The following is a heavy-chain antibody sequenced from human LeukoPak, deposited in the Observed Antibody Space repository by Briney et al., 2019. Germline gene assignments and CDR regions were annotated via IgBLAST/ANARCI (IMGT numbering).Heavy chain of an antibody. CDR2: ISSSGSTI. D-gene: IGHD2/OR15-2a*01. V-gene: IGHV3-48*03. CDR1: GFTFSSYE. CDR3: ARKYYSSFDM. J-gene: IGHJ3*02. Sequence: RPGGSLRLSCAASGFTFSSYEMNWVRQAPGKGLERVSYISSSGSTIYYADSVKGRFTISRDNAESSLYLQMNSLRAEDTAVYYCARKYYSSFDMWGQGTMVTVSS.